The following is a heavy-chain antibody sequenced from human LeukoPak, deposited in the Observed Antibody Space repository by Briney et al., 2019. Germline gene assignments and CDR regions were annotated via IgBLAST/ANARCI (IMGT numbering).Heavy chain of an antibody. Sequence: ASVEVSCKASGYTFTSYYMHWVRQAPGQGLEWMGIINPSGGSTSYAQKFQGRVTMTRDTSTSTVYMELSSLRSEDTAVYYCAREVQTTPLGYCSSTSCSRVYYYYGMDVWGQGTTVTVSS. CDR1: GYTFTSYY. D-gene: IGHD2-2*01. CDR3: AREVQTTPLGYCSSTSCSRVYYYYGMDV. CDR2: INPSGGST. V-gene: IGHV1-46*01. J-gene: IGHJ6*02.